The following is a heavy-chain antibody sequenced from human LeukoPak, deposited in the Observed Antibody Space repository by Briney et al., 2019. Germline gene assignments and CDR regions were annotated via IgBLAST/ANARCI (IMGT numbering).Heavy chain of an antibody. CDR3: ARDPYYDSSGYYGEYFQH. V-gene: IGHV3-21*01. CDR2: ISSSSNYM. CDR1: GFAFSRYS. J-gene: IGHJ1*01. D-gene: IGHD3-22*01. Sequence: PGGSLRLSCAAAGFAFSRYSMNWVRQTPGKGLEWVSSISSSSNYMYYTASVRGRFTISRDDAKNSLYLQMNSLRAEDTAVYYCARDPYYDSSGYYGEYFQHWGQGTLVTVSS.